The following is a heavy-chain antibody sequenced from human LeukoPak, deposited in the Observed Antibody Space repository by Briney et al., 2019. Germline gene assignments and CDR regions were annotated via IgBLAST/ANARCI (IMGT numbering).Heavy chain of an antibody. CDR2: ISYDGSHE. Sequence: GRSLRLSCAASVFTFSTSGMHWVRQAPGKGLEWVAVISYDGSHESYADSVKGRFTISRDNAKNTLYLQMNSLRAEDTAVYNGSKAGPDMATIPIYYSWGQGTLVTVSS. CDR1: VFTFSTSG. D-gene: IGHD5-24*01. J-gene: IGHJ4*02. CDR3: SKAGPDMATIPIYYS. V-gene: IGHV3-30*18.